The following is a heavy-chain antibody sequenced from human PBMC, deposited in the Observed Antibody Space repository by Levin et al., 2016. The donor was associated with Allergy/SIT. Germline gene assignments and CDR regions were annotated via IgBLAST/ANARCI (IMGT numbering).Heavy chain of an antibody. J-gene: IGHJ5*02. V-gene: IGHV4-30-4*01. Sequence: SETLSLTCTVSGGSISTGGDFYWSWIRQPPGQGLEWIGYMYYNGTTYSNPSVKSRLTTSVDTSKNQFSLKLSSVTVADTAVYYCARSVGRDWFEPWGQGTLVTVSS. CDR3: ARSVGRDWFEP. CDR1: GGSISTGGDFY. D-gene: IGHD5/OR15-5a*01. CDR2: MYYNGTT.